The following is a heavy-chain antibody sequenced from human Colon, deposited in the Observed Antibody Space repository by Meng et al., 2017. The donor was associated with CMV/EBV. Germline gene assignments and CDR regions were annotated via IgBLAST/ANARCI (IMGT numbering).Heavy chain of an antibody. J-gene: IGHJ4*02. CDR2: INSDGSST. V-gene: IGHV3-74*01. Sequence: GESLKISCAASGFTFSSYWMHWVRQAPGKGLVWVSRINSDGSSTSYADSVKGRFTISRDNSKNTVYLQMNNLRAEDTAVYYCANRCTSCYTPPSYWGQGTLVTVSS. CDR3: ANRCTSCYTPPSY. D-gene: IGHD2-2*02. CDR1: GFTFSSYW.